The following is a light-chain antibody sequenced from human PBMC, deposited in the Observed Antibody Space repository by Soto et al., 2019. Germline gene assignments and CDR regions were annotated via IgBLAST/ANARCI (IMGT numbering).Light chain of an antibody. J-gene: IGKJ5*01. V-gene: IGKV3-20*01. CDR3: QQQGNTHGT. Sequence: LFAQTPSTLCFSPVARATLSCRASQSVSSSYLAWYQQKPGQAPRILMYGASSRANGSVDRLCGSGCGTKFTLTISRRVQPDDLVNYYQQQGNTHGTFGQGTRVDIK. CDR1: QSVSSSY. CDR2: GAS.